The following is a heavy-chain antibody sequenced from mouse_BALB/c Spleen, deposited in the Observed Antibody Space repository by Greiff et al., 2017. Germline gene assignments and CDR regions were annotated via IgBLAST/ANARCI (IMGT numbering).Heavy chain of an antibody. V-gene: IGHV2-6-7*01. Sequence: VMLVESGPGLVAPSQSLSITCTVSGFSLTGYGVNWVRQPPGKGLEWLGMIWGDGSTDYNSALKSRLSISKDNSKSQVFLKMNSLQTDDTARYYCARDRGHYYGYDAMDYWGQGTSVTVSS. CDR1: GFSLTGYG. CDR3: ARDRGHYYGYDAMDY. J-gene: IGHJ4*01. D-gene: IGHD1-2*01. CDR2: IWGDGST.